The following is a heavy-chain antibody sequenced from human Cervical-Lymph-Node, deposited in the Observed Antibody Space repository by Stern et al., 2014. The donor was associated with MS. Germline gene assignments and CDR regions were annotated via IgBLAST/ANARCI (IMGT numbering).Heavy chain of an antibody. CDR1: GYTFTNYG. CDR3: ARAAGILDF. J-gene: IGHJ4*02. D-gene: IGHD1-1*01. CDR2: LSPYNGNT. V-gene: IGHV1-18*01. Sequence: VQLVESEDEVKKPGASVKVSCKASGYTFTNYGITWVRQAPGQGLEWMGWLSPYNGNTNYEQNLQGRVTMTTDTSTSTVYMELRSLRSDDAAVYYCARAAGILDFWGQGTRVIVSS.